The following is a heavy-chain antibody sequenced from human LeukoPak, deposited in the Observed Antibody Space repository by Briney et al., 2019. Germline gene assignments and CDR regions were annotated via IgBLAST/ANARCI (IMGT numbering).Heavy chain of an antibody. Sequence: KPSETLSLTCTVSGGSISSYYWNWIRQPPGKGLEWIGYIYYSGNTNYNPSLKSRVTISIDTSKNQFSLKLSSVTAADTAVYYCARVGNFNFDYWGQGTLVTVSS. CDR3: ARVGNFNFDY. CDR2: IYYSGNT. J-gene: IGHJ4*02. V-gene: IGHV4-59*01. D-gene: IGHD5-24*01. CDR1: GGSISSYY.